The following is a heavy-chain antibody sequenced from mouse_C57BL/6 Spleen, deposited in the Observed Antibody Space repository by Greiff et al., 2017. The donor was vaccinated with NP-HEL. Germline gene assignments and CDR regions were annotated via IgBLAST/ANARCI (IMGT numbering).Heavy chain of an antibody. CDR2: INPYNGGT. Sequence: VQLQQSGPVLVKPGASVKMSCKASGYTFTDYYMNWVKQSHGKSLEWIGVINPYNGGTSYNQKFKGKATLTVDKSSSTAYMELNSLTSEDSAVYYCARRPYYAMDYWGQGTSVTDSS. V-gene: IGHV1-19*01. CDR3: ARRPYYAMDY. J-gene: IGHJ4*01. CDR1: GYTFTDYY.